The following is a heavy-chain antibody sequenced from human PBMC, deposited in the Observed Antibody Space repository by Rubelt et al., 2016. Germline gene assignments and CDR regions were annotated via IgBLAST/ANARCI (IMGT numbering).Heavy chain of an antibody. Sequence: VQLVESGGGVVQPGRSLRLSCAASGFTFSSYAMHWVRQAPGKGLEWVAVISYDGSNKYYADSVKGRFTISRDNSKNTLYLQMNSLRAEDTAVYYCARDGAFPLGSGFEKRSDYWGQGTLVTVSS. CDR1: GFTFSSYA. D-gene: IGHD3-10*01. J-gene: IGHJ4*02. V-gene: IGHV3-30*04. CDR2: ISYDGSNK. CDR3: ARDGAFPLGSGFEKRSDY.